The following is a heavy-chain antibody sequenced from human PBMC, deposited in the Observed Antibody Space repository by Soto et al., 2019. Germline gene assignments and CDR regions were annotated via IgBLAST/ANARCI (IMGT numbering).Heavy chain of an antibody. CDR3: ARDRVVATTTGFDY. CDR1: GGSISSGDYY. Sequence: SETLSLTCTVSGGSISSGDYYWSWIRQPPGKGLEWIGSIYYSGSTYYNPSLKSRVTISVDTSKNQFSLKLSSVTAADTAVYYCARDRVVATTTGFDYWGQGTLVTVSS. CDR2: IYYSGST. V-gene: IGHV4-30-4*01. J-gene: IGHJ4*02. D-gene: IGHD5-12*01.